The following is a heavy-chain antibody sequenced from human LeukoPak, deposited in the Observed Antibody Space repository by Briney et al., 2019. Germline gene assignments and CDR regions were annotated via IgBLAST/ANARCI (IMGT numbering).Heavy chain of an antibody. Sequence: GGSLRLSCAASGFTVSSNYMSWVRQAPGKGLEWVSVIYSGGSTYYADSVKGRFTIPRDNSKNTLYLQMNSLRAEDTAVYYCARAGYYYDSSGYYYEDYWGQGTLVTVSS. V-gene: IGHV3-53*01. J-gene: IGHJ4*02. CDR2: IYSGGST. CDR3: ARAGYYYDSSGYYYEDY. CDR1: GFTVSSNY. D-gene: IGHD3-22*01.